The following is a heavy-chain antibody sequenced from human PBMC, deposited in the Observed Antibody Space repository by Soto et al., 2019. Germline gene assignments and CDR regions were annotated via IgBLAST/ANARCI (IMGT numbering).Heavy chain of an antibody. CDR2: IRGSSGPT. J-gene: IGHJ3*02. V-gene: IGHV3-48*01. CDR1: GFTFSSYT. Sequence: GGSLRLSCAASGFTFSSYTMNWVRQAPGKGLEWVAYIRGSSGPTYYADSVKGRFTISRDNAKNSLFLQMNSLRAEDTAVYYCARDTAFAFDIWGQGTMVTVSS. D-gene: IGHD2-21*02. CDR3: ARDTAFAFDI.